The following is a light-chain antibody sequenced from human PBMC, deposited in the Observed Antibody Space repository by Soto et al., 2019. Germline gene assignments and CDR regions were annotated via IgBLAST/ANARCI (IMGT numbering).Light chain of an antibody. J-gene: IGKJ5*01. CDR2: GAS. V-gene: IGKV3-20*01. Sequence: EIVLTQSPGTLSFSPGERATLSCRASQSVSNNYLAWYQQKPGQAPRLLIYGASSRATGIPDRFSGSASGTDFTLTINRLEPEDFAVYYCQLYGISPHFGQGTRLEIK. CDR1: QSVSNNY. CDR3: QLYGISPH.